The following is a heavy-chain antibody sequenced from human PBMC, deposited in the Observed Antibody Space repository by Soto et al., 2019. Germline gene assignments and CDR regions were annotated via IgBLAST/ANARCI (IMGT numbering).Heavy chain of an antibody. V-gene: IGHV1-69*02. CDR3: ARWKWEATVISFDP. Sequence: QVQLVQSGAEVKKPGSSVKVSYKASGGTFSSYTISWVRQAPGQGLEWMGRIIPILGIANYAQKFQGRVTITADKSTSTAYMELSSLRSEDTAVYYCARWKWEATVISFDPWGQGTLVTVSS. J-gene: IGHJ5*02. CDR2: IIPILGIA. CDR1: GGTFSSYT. D-gene: IGHD4-17*01.